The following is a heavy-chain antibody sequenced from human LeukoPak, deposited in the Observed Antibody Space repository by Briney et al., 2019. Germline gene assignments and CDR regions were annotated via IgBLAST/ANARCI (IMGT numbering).Heavy chain of an antibody. J-gene: IGHJ4*02. D-gene: IGHD1-14*01. V-gene: IGHV3-48*03. Sequence: GGSLRLSCAASGFTFSSYEMNWVRQAPGKGLEWVSYISSSGSTIYYADSVKGRFTISRDNAKNSLYLQMNSLRAEDTAVYYCARDRTGWASDYWGQGTLVTVSS. CDR1: GFTFSSYE. CDR3: ARDRTGWASDY. CDR2: ISSSGSTI.